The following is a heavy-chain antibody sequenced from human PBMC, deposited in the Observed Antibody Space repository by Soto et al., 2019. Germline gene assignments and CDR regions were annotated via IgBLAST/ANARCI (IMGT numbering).Heavy chain of an antibody. CDR2: TFYRSTWYN. Sequence: QVQLQQSGPGLVKPSQTLSLTCAIYGNSVSSNSAAWNWFRQSPSRGLEWLGRTFYRSTWYNDYAVSVRSRMIINPDTSKNQFSLQLNSVTPEDTAVYFCARDTGSSWSTFDYWGQGTLVTVSS. CDR1: GNSVSSNSAA. J-gene: IGHJ4*02. D-gene: IGHD6-13*01. CDR3: ARDTGSSWSTFDY. V-gene: IGHV6-1*01.